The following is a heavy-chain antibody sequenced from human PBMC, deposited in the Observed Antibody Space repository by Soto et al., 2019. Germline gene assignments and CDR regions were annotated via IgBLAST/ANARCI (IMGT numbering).Heavy chain of an antibody. Sequence: GGSLRLSCAASGFTFGLFAMHWVRQAPGKGLEWVAVVWHDGSKKFYADDVKGRFTISRDNSQNTLYLQMNSLRAEDTAVYYCARGLESGGTYFGHWGQGTLVTVSS. V-gene: IGHV3-33*01. CDR2: VWHDGSKK. CDR3: ARGLESGGTYFGH. J-gene: IGHJ1*01. CDR1: GFTFGLFA. D-gene: IGHD2-15*01.